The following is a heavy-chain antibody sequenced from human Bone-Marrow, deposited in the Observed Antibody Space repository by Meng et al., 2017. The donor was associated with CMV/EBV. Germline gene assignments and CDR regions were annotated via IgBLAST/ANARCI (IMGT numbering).Heavy chain of an antibody. CDR3: AKDAYGAVAGDYYYYYGMDV. CDR1: GFTFSSYG. J-gene: IGHJ6*02. V-gene: IGHV3-30*02. Sequence: LSLTCAASGFTFSSYGMHWVRQAPGKGLEWVAFIRYDGSNKYYADSVKGRFTISRDNSKNTLYLQMNSLRAEDTAVYYCAKDAYGAVAGDYYYYYGMDVWGQGTTVTVSS. CDR2: IRYDGSNK. D-gene: IGHD6-19*01.